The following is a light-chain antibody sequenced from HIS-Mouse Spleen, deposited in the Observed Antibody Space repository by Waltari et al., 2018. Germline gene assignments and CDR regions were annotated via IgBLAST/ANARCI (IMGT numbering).Light chain of an antibody. CDR2: DVS. CDR3: SSYTSSSTWV. V-gene: IGLV2-14*03. Sequence: QSALTQPASVSGSPGQSITISCTGPSSAVGGYNSVSWYQQHPGKAPKLMIYDVSNRPSGVSNRFSGSKSGNTASLTISGLQAEDEADYYCSSYTSSSTWVFGGGTKLTVL. CDR1: SSAVGGYNS. J-gene: IGLJ3*02.